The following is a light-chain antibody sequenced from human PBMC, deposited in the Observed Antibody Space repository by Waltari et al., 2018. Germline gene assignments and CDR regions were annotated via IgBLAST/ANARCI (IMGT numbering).Light chain of an antibody. Sequence: SSELPQDPSVSVALGQTVRITCQGDGPRRFYASWYQQRPGQAPILVLYVQNNRPRGIPDRSSGSTSGNTASLTSTGAQAEDEADYYCHSRDTSSTRVFGGGTRLTV. CDR3: HSRDTSSTRV. V-gene: IGLV3-19*01. CDR2: VQN. CDR1: GPRRFY. J-gene: IGLJ2*01.